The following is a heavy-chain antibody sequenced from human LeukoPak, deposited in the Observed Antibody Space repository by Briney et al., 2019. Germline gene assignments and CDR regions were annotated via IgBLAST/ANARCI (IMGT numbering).Heavy chain of an antibody. CDR2: IRYDGSNK. Sequence: GGSLRLSCAASGFTFSSYGMHWVRQAPGKGLEWVAFIRYDGSNKYYADSVKGRFTISRDNSKNTLYLQMNSLRAEDTAVYYCAKSAGWNYVYYYMDVWGKGTTVTVSS. CDR1: GFTFSSYG. V-gene: IGHV3-30*02. D-gene: IGHD6-19*01. CDR3: AKSAGWNYVYYYMDV. J-gene: IGHJ6*03.